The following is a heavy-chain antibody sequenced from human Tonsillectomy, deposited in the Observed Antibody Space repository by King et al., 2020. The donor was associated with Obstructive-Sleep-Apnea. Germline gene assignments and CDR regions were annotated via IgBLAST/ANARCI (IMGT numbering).Heavy chain of an antibody. CDR2: ISRRGDRP. D-gene: IGHD2-8*01. CDR1: GFTFSDYS. V-gene: IGHV3-23*04. CDR3: AKDNGLEFYRWFDP. Sequence: VQLVESGGGAVQPGGSLRLSCAASGFTFSDYSMSWVRQAPGKGLEGVSAISRRGDRPFYADSVKGRFTISRDNSRNTLYLQMNSLRAEDTAVYYCAKDNGLEFYRWFDPWGQGTLVTVSS. J-gene: IGHJ5*02.